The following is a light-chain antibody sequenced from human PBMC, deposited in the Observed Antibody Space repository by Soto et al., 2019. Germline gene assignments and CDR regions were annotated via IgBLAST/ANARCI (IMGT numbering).Light chain of an antibody. CDR2: EVS. Sequence: QSVLTQPASVSGSPGQSITISCTGTGSDVGGYNYVSWYQQHPGKAPKLMIYEVSNRPSGVSNRFSGSKSGNTASLTISGLQAEDEADYYCSSYTSNSSWVFGGGTKLTVL. CDR3: SSYTSNSSWV. V-gene: IGLV2-14*01. CDR1: GSDVGGYNY. J-gene: IGLJ3*02.